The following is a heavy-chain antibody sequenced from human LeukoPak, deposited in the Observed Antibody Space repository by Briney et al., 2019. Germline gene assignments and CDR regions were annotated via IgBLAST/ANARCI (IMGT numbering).Heavy chain of an antibody. V-gene: IGHV3-30*14. D-gene: IGHD5-12*01. CDR3: AREYSGYDINWFDP. J-gene: IGHJ5*02. CDR2: ISSDETNT. Sequence: GKSLRLSCAASGFTFSAYAMHWVRQAPGTGLEWVAVISSDETNTFYADSVKGRFTISRDNSKNTLYLQMNSLRAEDTAVYYCAREYSGYDINWFDPWGQGALVTVSS. CDR1: GFTFSAYA.